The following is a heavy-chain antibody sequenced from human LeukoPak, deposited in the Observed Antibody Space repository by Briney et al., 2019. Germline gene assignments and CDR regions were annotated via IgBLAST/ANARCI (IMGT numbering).Heavy chain of an antibody. CDR2: IKKDGSEQ. D-gene: IGHD1-26*01. Sequence: GGSLRLSCAASRFIFSTFWMHWVRQAPGKGLEWVASIKKDGSEQYYVDSVKGRFTISRDNAKDSIYLQMNSLRVEGTAVYYCARDLGASGSFDYWGQGTLVTVSS. CDR1: RFIFSTFW. CDR3: ARDLGASGSFDY. V-gene: IGHV3-7*04. J-gene: IGHJ4*02.